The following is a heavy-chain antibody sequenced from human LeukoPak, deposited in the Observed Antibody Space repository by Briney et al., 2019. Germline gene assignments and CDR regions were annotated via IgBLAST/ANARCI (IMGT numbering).Heavy chain of an antibody. CDR2: INPNSGGT. J-gene: IGHJ4*02. V-gene: IGHV1-2*02. CDR1: GYTFTGYY. D-gene: IGHD3-22*01. CDR3: AIIYYDSSGYYFHFDY. Sequence: ASVKVSCKASGYTFTGYYMHWVRQAPGQGLEWMGWINPNSGGTNYAQKFQGRVTMTRDTSISTAYMELSRLRSDDTAVYYCAIIYYDSSGYYFHFDYWGQGTLVTVSS.